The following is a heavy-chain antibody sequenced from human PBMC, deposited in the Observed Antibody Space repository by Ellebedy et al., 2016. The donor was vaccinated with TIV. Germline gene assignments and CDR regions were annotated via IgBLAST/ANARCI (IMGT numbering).Heavy chain of an antibody. CDR2: IYYSGST. D-gene: IGHD3-22*01. Sequence: MPSETLSLTCTVSGGSISSYYWSRIRQPPGKGLEWIGSIYYSGSTKYNPSLKSRVTISVDTSKNQFSLKLTSVTAADTAVYYCARNYYDTSGYYHIDYWGQGTLVTVSS. CDR3: ARNYYDTSGYYHIDY. V-gene: IGHV4-59*08. CDR1: GGSISSYY. J-gene: IGHJ4*02.